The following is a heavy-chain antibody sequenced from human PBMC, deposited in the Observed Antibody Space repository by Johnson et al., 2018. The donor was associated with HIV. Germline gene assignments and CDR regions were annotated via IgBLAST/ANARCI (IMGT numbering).Heavy chain of an antibody. J-gene: IGHJ3*02. Sequence: VQLVESGGGLIQPGGSLRLSCAASGFTVSSNYMSWVRQAPGQGLEWVSVIYSGGRTYYAASVRGRFTISRDNSKDTLYLQLNSLRAEDTAVYYCASRTGWDAFDIWGQGTMVTVSS. V-gene: IGHV3-53*01. CDR3: ASRTGWDAFDI. D-gene: IGHD7-27*01. CDR1: GFTVSSNY. CDR2: IYSGGRT.